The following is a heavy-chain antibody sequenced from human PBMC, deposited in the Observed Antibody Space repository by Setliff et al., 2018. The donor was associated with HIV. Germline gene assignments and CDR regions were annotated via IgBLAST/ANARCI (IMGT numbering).Heavy chain of an antibody. D-gene: IGHD6-13*01. CDR1: GGSISSGANY. J-gene: IGHJ5*02. V-gene: IGHV4-31*03. CDR2: IYYRGST. Sequence: SETLSLTCTVSGGSISSGANYWSWIRQHPGKGLEWIGYIYYRGSTYYNPSLESRVTISLDTSKNQFSLRLTSVTAADTALYYCARDIPQLYSSSWYWFDPWGQGTLVTVSS. CDR3: ARDIPQLYSSSWYWFDP.